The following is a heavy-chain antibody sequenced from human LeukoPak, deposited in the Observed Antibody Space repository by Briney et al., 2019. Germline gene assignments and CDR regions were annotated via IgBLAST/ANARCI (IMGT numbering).Heavy chain of an antibody. Sequence: SETLSLTCAVSGGSISSSNWWSWVRQPPGKGLEWIGYIYYSGSTYYNPSLKSRVTISVDTSKNQFSLKLSSVTAADTAVYYCARVSMVRGVTFDYWGQGTLVTVSS. J-gene: IGHJ4*02. CDR2: IYYSGST. D-gene: IGHD3-10*01. CDR3: ARVSMVRGVTFDY. V-gene: IGHV4-30-4*01. CDR1: GGSISSSNW.